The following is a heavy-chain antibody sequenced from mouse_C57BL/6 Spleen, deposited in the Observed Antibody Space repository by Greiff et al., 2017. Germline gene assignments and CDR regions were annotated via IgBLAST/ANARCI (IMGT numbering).Heavy chain of an antibody. J-gene: IGHJ1*03. Sequence: QVQLQQSGPELVKPGASVKISCKASGYAFSSSWMNWVKQRPGTGLEWIGRIYPGDGDTNYNGKFKGKATLTADKSSSTAYMQLSSLTSEDSAVYFCARTIYYYGSSPLWYFDVWGTGTTVTVSS. CDR2: IYPGDGDT. D-gene: IGHD1-1*01. CDR3: ARTIYYYGSSPLWYFDV. V-gene: IGHV1-82*01. CDR1: GYAFSSSW.